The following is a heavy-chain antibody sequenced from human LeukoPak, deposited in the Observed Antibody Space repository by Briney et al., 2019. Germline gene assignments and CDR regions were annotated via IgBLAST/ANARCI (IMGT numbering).Heavy chain of an antibody. CDR2: IYYSGST. J-gene: IGHJ4*02. CDR3: ARGYYDSSGSYYFDY. D-gene: IGHD3-22*01. CDR1: GCSISSYY. V-gene: IGHV4-59*01. Sequence: SETLSLTCTVSGCSISSYYWSWIRQPPGKGLEGMGYIYYSGSTNYNPSLKSRVTISVDTSKNQFSLKLSSVTAADTAVYYCARGYYDSSGSYYFDYWGQGTLVTVSS.